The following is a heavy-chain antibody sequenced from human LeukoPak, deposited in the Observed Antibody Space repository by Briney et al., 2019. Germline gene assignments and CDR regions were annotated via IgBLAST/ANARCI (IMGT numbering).Heavy chain of an antibody. Sequence: GGSLRLSCAASGFSLSSHWMTWVRQVPGRGPEWVANVNRDGSETYYLDSVKGRFTISKDNAKNSLYLQMNSLRAEDTALYHCARNKGMDVWGQGTTVIVSS. CDR3: ARNKGMDV. CDR1: GFSLSSHW. V-gene: IGHV3-7*03. D-gene: IGHD3-10*01. J-gene: IGHJ6*02. CDR2: VNRDGSET.